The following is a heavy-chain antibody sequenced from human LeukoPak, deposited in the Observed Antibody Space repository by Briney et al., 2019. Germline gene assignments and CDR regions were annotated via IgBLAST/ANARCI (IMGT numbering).Heavy chain of an antibody. D-gene: IGHD6-6*01. J-gene: IGHJ6*03. CDR2: IRSDGSDT. CDR3: ARAAARPDYYYYYRDV. V-gene: IGHV3-64*01. CDR1: GFSFSSYA. Sequence: SGGSLRLSCAASGFSFSSYAMHWVRQAPGKGLQYVSSIRSDGSDTYYANSVKGRFTISRDNSKNTLYLQMGSLGVEDMAIYYCARAAARPDYYYYYRDVGGKGPTVTVSS.